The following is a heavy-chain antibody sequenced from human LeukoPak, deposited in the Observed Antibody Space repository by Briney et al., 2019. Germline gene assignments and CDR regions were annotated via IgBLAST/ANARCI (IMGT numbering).Heavy chain of an antibody. Sequence: GRSLRLSCAASGFTFSNYGMHWVRQAPGKGLEWVSAISGSGGSTYYADSVKGRFTISRDNSKNTLYLQMNSLRAEDTAVYYCAKDLDDQGIWGQGTLVTVSS. D-gene: IGHD1-1*01. CDR1: GFTFSNYG. CDR3: AKDLDDQGI. J-gene: IGHJ4*02. CDR2: ISGSGGST. V-gene: IGHV3-23*01.